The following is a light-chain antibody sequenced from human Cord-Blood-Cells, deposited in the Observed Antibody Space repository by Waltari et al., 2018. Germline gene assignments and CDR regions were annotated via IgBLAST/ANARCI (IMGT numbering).Light chain of an antibody. J-gene: IGLJ1*01. CDR3: AAWDDSLSGPV. CDR2: RNN. CDR1: SSNIGSNY. Sequence: QSVLTQPPSASGTPGQRVTISCSGSSSNIGSNYVYWYKQLPGTAPKLLIYRNNQLPSGVPDRCSGSKSVTSASLTIRWLRSEDESDYYFAAWDDSLSGPVFGTGTKVTVL. V-gene: IGLV1-47*01.